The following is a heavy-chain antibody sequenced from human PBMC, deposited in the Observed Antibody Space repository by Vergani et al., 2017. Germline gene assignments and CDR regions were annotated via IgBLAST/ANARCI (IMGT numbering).Heavy chain of an antibody. CDR2: ISWNSGSI. CDR1: GFTFDDYA. J-gene: IGHJ6*02. CDR3: AKARYCSSTSCLYYYGMDV. Sequence: EVQLVESGGGLVQPGRSLRLSCAASGFTFDDYAMHWVRQAPGKGLEWVSGISWNSGSIGYADSVKGRFTISRDNAKNSLYLQMTSLRAEDTALYYCAKARYCSSTSCLYYYGMDVWGQGTTVTVSS. D-gene: IGHD2-2*01. V-gene: IGHV3-9*01.